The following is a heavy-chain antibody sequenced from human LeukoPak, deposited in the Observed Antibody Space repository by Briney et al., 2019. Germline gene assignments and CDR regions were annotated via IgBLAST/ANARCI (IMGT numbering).Heavy chain of an antibody. CDR1: GFTFSTYA. CDR2: LSGSGSSA. Sequence: PGGSLRLSCAASGFTFSTYAMSWVRQAPGKGLEWVSGLSGSGSSAYYADSVKGRFTISRDNSKNTLYLQMNSLRAEDTAVYYCAKVMGYYYDSSGYLYWGQGTLVTVSS. D-gene: IGHD3-22*01. V-gene: IGHV3-23*01. J-gene: IGHJ4*02. CDR3: AKVMGYYYDSSGYLY.